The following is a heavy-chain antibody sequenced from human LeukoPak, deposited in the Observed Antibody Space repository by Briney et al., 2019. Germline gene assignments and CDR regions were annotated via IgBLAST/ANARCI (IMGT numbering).Heavy chain of an antibody. CDR3: AKAPGGVMTVGFDY. V-gene: IGHV3-23*01. CDR1: GFTFSSYG. D-gene: IGHD3-16*01. CDR2: ISGSGGST. Sequence: GGTLRLSCVASGFTFSSYGMSWVRQAPGEGLEWVSAISGSGGSTYYADSVKGRFTISRDNSKNTLYLQMNSLRAEDTAVYYCAKAPGGVMTVGFDYWGQGTLVTVSS. J-gene: IGHJ4*02.